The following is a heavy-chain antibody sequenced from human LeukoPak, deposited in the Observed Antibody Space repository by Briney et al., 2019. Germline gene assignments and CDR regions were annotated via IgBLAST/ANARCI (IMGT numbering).Heavy chain of an antibody. D-gene: IGHD5-18*01. Sequence: GGSLRLSCAASGFTFNTYGMHWVRQAPGKGLEWVAVISYDASNKNYADPVKGRFTISRDYSRNTVYLQMNSLRAEDTAVYFCAKGVGGYTIGYYFDYWGQGTPVTVSS. CDR1: GFTFNTYG. J-gene: IGHJ4*02. CDR3: AKGVGGYTIGYYFDY. V-gene: IGHV3-30*18. CDR2: ISYDASNK.